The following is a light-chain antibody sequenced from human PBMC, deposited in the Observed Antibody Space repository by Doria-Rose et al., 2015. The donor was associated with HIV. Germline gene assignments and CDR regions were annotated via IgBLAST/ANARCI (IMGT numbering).Light chain of an antibody. CDR1: NIGSRH. CDR3: QVSDSGREWGV. J-gene: IGLJ1*01. Sequence: VVTQPPSVSVAPGQTARITCGGNNIGSRHVHWYRQRPGQAPVLVVYDDDARPSGISGRFSVSNSGNTATLTISWVEAGYEADYYCQVSDSGREWGVFGSGTKVTVL. CDR2: DDD. V-gene: IGLV3-21*02.